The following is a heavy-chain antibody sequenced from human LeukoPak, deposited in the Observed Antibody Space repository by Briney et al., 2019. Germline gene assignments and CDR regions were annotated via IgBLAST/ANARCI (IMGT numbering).Heavy chain of an antibody. D-gene: IGHD3-10*01. Sequence: SETLSLTCTVSGGSISSYYWSWIRQPPGKGLEWIGYIYYSGSTSYNPSLKSRVTISVDTSKNQFSLKLSSVTAADTAVYYCARGPYGSGSYYIYYYYVDVWGKGTTVTVSS. CDR2: IYYSGST. CDR1: GGSISSYY. J-gene: IGHJ6*03. V-gene: IGHV4-59*01. CDR3: ARGPYGSGSYYIYYYYVDV.